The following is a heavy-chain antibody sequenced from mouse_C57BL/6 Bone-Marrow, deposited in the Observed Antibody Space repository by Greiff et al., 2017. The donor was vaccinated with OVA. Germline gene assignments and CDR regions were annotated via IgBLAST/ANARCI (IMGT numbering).Heavy chain of an antibody. CDR2: INPNYGTT. J-gene: IGHJ1*03. CDR3: AFYYGSSYRYFDV. V-gene: IGHV1-39*01. D-gene: IGHD1-1*01. Sequence: EVQLQQSGPELVKPGASVKISCKASGYSFTDYNMNWVKQSNGKSLEWIGVINPNYGTTSYNQKFKGKATLTVDQYSSTAYMQLNSLTSEDSAVYYCAFYYGSSYRYFDVWGTGTTVTVSA. CDR1: GYSFTDYN.